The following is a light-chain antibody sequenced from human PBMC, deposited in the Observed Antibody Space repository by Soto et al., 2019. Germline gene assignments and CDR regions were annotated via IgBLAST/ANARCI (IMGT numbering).Light chain of an antibody. CDR2: GAS. CDR1: ETVATK. J-gene: IGKJ1*01. CDR3: QQYGGSPRT. Sequence: EVVMTQSPATLSVSPGERATLSCRASETVATKLAWYQQKPGQAPRLLISGASRRATGIPDRFSGSGSGTDYTLTISSLEPEDFAVYYCQQYGGSPRTFGQGTKVDI. V-gene: IGKV3-20*01.